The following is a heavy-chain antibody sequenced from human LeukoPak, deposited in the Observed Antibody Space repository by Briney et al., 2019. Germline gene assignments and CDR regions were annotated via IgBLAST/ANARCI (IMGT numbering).Heavy chain of an antibody. D-gene: IGHD3-10*01. Sequence: SETLSLTCAVYGGSFSGYYWSWIRQPPGKGLEWIGVINHSGSTNYNPSLKSRVTISLDTSKSQFSLKLSSVTAADTAVYYCAKPYYYGSGSFFDYWGQGTLVSVSS. CDR1: GGSFSGYY. CDR3: AKPYYYGSGSFFDY. CDR2: INHSGST. J-gene: IGHJ4*02. V-gene: IGHV4-34*01.